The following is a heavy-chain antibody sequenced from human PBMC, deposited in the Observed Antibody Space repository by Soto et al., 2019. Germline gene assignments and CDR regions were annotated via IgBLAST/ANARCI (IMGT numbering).Heavy chain of an antibody. V-gene: IGHV3-23*01. D-gene: IGHD3-3*01. J-gene: IGHJ4*02. CDR2: ISGSGGST. Sequence: EVQLLESGGGLVQPGGSLRLSCAASGFTFSSYAMSWVRQAPGKGLEWVSAISGSGGSTYYADSVKGRFTISRDNSKNSRDLQMNSLRAADTAVYYCAKGGTIFGVVITYFDYWGQGTLVTVSS. CDR3: AKGGTIFGVVITYFDY. CDR1: GFTFSSYA.